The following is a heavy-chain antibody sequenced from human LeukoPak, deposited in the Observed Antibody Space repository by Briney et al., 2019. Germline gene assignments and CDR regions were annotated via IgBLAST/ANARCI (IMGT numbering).Heavy chain of an antibody. J-gene: IGHJ4*02. CDR2: TYYRSKWYN. V-gene: IGHV6-1*01. Sequence: SQTLSLTCAISGDSVSNNNVAWNSIRQSPSRGLEWLGRTYYRSKWYNDYAISVKSRITINPDTSMNQFSLQLNSVTPDDSAVYYCARVSSRVFDYWGQGTLVTVSS. CDR3: ARVSSRVFDY. D-gene: IGHD3-10*01. CDR1: GDSVSNNNVA.